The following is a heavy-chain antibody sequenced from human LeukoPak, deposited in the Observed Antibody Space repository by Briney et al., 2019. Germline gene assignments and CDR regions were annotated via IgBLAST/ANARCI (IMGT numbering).Heavy chain of an antibody. CDR2: INHSGST. J-gene: IGHJ4*02. Sequence: PSETLSLTCAVYGGSFSGYYWSWIRQPPGKGLEWIGEINHSGSTNYNPSLKSRVTISVDTSKNQFSLKLSSVTAADTAVYYCARVKDYDFWSGYSSWFDYWGQGTLVTVSS. CDR3: ARVKDYDFWSGYSSWFDY. V-gene: IGHV4-34*01. D-gene: IGHD3-3*01. CDR1: GGSFSGYY.